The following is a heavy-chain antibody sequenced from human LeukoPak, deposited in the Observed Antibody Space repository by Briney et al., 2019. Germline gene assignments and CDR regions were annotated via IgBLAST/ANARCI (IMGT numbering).Heavy chain of an antibody. CDR3: VKALPPAAPHHLYYYYYMYV. V-gene: IGHV3-23*01. J-gene: IGHJ6*03. Sequence: GGSLRLSCVASGFTFGTYAMNWVRQAPGKGLEWLAGLFGNGGGISYADSVKGRFTISRDNSKYTLYLQMNSLRVDDTAVYYCVKALPPAAPHHLYYYYYMYVWGKGTTVTVSS. D-gene: IGHD6-25*01. CDR2: LFGNGGGI. CDR1: GFTFGTYA.